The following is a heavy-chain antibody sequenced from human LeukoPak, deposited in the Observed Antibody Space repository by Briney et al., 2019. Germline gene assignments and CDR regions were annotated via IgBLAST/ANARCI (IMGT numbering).Heavy chain of an antibody. CDR1: GFTFSSYS. J-gene: IGHJ6*04. D-gene: IGHD3-10*01. Sequence: PGGSLRLSCAASGFTFSSYSMSWVRQAPGKGLEWVSSISSSSSYIYYADSVKGRFTISRDNAKNSLYLQMNSLRAEDTAVYSCAREFGFGELCMDVWGKGTTVTVSS. CDR2: ISSSSSYI. V-gene: IGHV3-21*01. CDR3: AREFGFGELCMDV.